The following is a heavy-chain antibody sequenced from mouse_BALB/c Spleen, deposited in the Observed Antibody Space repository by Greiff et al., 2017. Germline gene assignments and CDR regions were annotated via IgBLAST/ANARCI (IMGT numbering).Heavy chain of an antibody. D-gene: IGHD2-1*01. CDR1: GFSLTGYG. CDR3: ARDGNSYYYAMDY. V-gene: IGHV2-6-7*01. J-gene: IGHJ4*01. CDR2: IWGDGST. Sequence: VMLVESGPGLVAPSQSLSITCTVSGFSLTGYGVNWVRQPPGKGLEWLGMIWGDGSTDYNSALKSRLSISKDNSKSQVFLKMNSLQTDDTARYYCARDGNSYYYAMDYWGQGTSVTVSS.